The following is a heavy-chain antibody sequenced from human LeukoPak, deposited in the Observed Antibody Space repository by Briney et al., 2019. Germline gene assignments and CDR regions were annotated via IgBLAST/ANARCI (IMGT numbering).Heavy chain of an antibody. J-gene: IGHJ5*02. V-gene: IGHV1-69*04. CDR2: IIPILGIA. D-gene: IGHD2-2*01. Sequence: ASVKVSCKASGYTFTSYGISWVRQAPGQGLEWMGRIIPILGIANYAQKFQGRVTITADKSTSTAYMELSSLRSEDTAVYYCARDPVLGYCSSTSCDRWFDPWGQGTLVTVSS. CDR3: ARDPVLGYCSSTSCDRWFDP. CDR1: GYTFTSYG.